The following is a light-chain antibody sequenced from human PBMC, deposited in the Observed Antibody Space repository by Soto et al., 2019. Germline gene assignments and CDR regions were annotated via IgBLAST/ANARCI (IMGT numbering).Light chain of an antibody. J-gene: IGKJ5*01. V-gene: IGKV1-39*01. CDR2: MAS. CDR3: QQAYSAPIT. Sequence: DIQMTQSPSSLSASVGDTVTITCRASQSISRYLNWYQQKPGKAPNLLIYMASSLQSGVPSRFSGSGSGTDFTLTISSLQPEDFASYFCQQAYSAPITFGQGTRLEIK. CDR1: QSISRY.